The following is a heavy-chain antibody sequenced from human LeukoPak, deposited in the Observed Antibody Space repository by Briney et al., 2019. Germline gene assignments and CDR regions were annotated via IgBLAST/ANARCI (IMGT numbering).Heavy chain of an antibody. D-gene: IGHD1-26*01. CDR3: ARQMTPHGNFDY. J-gene: IGHJ4*02. CDR1: GFTLSNHA. Sequence: GGSLRLSCAASGFTLSNHAMRWVRRATGKGLEWVSAVGIAGDTFYPGSVKGRFTISRENAKNSLYLQMNSLRAEDTAVYYCARQMTPHGNFDYWGQGTLVTVSS. CDR2: VGIAGDT. V-gene: IGHV3-13*01.